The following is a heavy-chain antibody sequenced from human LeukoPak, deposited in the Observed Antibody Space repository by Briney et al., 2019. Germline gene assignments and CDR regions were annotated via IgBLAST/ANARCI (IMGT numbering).Heavy chain of an antibody. CDR2: IYRDDSDT. D-gene: IGHD2/OR15-2a*01. CDR1: GYSVSFYW. J-gene: IGHJ3*02. Sequence: NPGASLKISCRGSGYSVSFYWIAWVRQMPGKALQWMGIIYRDDSDTRYSPSLQGQVTISADKSISTAYLQWSSLKAADTAMYYCARPLTTSYDAFDIWGQGTMVTVSA. CDR3: ARPLTTSYDAFDI. V-gene: IGHV5-51*01.